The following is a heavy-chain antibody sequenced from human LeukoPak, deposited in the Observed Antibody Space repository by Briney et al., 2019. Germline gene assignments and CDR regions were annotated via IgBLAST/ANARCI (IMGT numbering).Heavy chain of an antibody. D-gene: IGHD1-26*01. CDR2: IYHSGST. J-gene: IGHJ6*02. Sequence: SETLSLTCAVSGGSISSSNWWSWVRQPPGKGLEWIGEIYHSGSTNYNPSLKSRVTISVDKSKNQFSLKLSSVTAADTAVYYCASELGTSYYYYYGMDVWGQGTTVIVSS. CDR3: ASELGTSYYYYYGMDV. CDR1: GGSISSSNW. V-gene: IGHV4-4*02.